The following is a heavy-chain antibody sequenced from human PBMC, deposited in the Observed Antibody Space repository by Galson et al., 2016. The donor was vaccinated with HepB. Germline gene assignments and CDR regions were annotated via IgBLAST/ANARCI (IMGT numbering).Heavy chain of an antibody. D-gene: IGHD4-23*01. V-gene: IGHV1-18*01. J-gene: IGHJ4*02. CDR2: ISAYRGKK. CDR3: ARDAVGYGGILPDY. CDR1: GYTFSSFG. Sequence: SVKVSCKASGYTFSSFGISWVRQAPGEGLAWVGWISAYRGKKEYAQNFQGRVTLTPDSSTSTAYMELRGLRSADTAVYYCARDAVGYGGILPDYWGQGTLVTVSS.